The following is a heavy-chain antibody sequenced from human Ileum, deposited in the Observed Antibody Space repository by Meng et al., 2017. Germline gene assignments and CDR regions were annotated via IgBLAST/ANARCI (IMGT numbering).Heavy chain of an antibody. J-gene: IGHJ4*02. CDR2: IYLAGSP. V-gene: IGHV4-4*02. D-gene: IGHD2-15*01. CDR1: GGSFSSSFY. CDR3: VRHGGKYFDS. Sequence: LRAPGPGLVGPSGILSTTCNVPGGSFSSSFYWSWVRQSPGKGLEWIGQIYLAGSPNYNPSLESRVTISVDKSKNQFSLRLTSVTAADTAIFYCVRHGGKYFDSWGQGTLVTVSS.